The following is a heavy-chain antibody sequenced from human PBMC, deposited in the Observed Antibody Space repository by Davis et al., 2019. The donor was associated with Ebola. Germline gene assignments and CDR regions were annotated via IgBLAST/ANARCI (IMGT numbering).Heavy chain of an antibody. D-gene: IGHD5-18*01. V-gene: IGHV4-61*01. Sequence: MPSETLSLTCTVSGGSVSSGSYYWSWIRQPPGKGLEWIGYIYYSGSTNYNPSLKSRVTISVDTSKNQFSLKLSSVTAADTAVYYCASFGYEIDYWGQGTLVTVSS. CDR3: ASFGYEIDY. CDR1: GGSVSSGSYY. CDR2: IYYSGST. J-gene: IGHJ4*02.